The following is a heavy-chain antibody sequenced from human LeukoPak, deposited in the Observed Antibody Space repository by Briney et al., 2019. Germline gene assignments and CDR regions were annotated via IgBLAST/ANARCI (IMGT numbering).Heavy chain of an antibody. Sequence: SVTVSYKACGGTFSIYAISWVRQAPGQGLEWMGGIIPIFGTANYAQKFQGRDTITADESTSTAHMELSSLRSEDTAVDYCARVAVYRTLASNLRNDYWGQGTLVTVSS. J-gene: IGHJ4*02. CDR3: ARVAVYRTLASNLRNDY. CDR2: IIPIFGTA. V-gene: IGHV1-69*13. CDR1: GGTFSIYA. D-gene: IGHD3-16*02.